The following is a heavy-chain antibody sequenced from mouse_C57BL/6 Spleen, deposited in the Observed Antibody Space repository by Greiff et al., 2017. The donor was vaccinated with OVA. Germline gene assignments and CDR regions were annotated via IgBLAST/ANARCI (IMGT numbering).Heavy chain of an antibody. J-gene: IGHJ4*01. D-gene: IGHD1-1*01. Sequence: EVQLQQSGPELVKPGASVKISCKASGYTFTDYYMNWVKQSHGKSLEWIGDINPNNGGTSYNQKFKGKATLTVDKSSSTAYMELRSLTSEDSAVYYCARCYYGSSPLAMDYWGQGTSVTVSS. CDR1: GYTFTDYY. V-gene: IGHV1-26*01. CDR2: INPNNGGT. CDR3: ARCYYGSSPLAMDY.